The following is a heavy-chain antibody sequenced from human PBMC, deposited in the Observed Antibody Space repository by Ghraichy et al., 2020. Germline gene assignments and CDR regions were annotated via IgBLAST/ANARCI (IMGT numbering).Heavy chain of an antibody. CDR2: IYYSGST. CDR3: ARWSIAARDYYYGMDV. V-gene: IGHV4-59*01. CDR1: GGSISSYY. J-gene: IGHJ6*02. Sequence: SETLSLTCTVSGGSISSYYWSWIRQPPGKGLEWIGYIYYSGSTNYNPSLKSRVTISVDTSKNQFSLKLSSVTAADTAVYYCARWSIAARDYYYGMDVWGQGTTVTVSS. D-gene: IGHD6-6*01.